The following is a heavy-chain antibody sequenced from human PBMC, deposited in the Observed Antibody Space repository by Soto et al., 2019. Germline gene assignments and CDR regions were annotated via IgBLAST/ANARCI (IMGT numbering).Heavy chain of an antibody. J-gene: IGHJ5*02. CDR2: IIPIFGTA. Sequence: QVQLVQSGAEVKKPGSSVKVSCKASGGTFSSYAISWVRQAPGQVLEWMGGIIPIFGTANYAQKFQGRVTITADESTSTAYMELSSLRSEDTAVYYCAREYSGYDYQGNWFDPWGQGTLVTVSS. CDR3: AREYSGYDYQGNWFDP. D-gene: IGHD5-12*01. CDR1: GGTFSSYA. V-gene: IGHV1-69*12.